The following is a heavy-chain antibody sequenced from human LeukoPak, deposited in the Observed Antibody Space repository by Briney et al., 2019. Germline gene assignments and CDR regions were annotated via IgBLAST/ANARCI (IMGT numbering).Heavy chain of an antibody. CDR1: GFTFSGYP. V-gene: IGHV3-30-3*02. Sequence: GGSLRLSCAASGFTFSGYPIHWVRQAPGKGLEWVAVISYDGSNKYYADSVKGRFTISRDNSKNTVYLQMNSLRAGDTAVYYCAKDRDGYNPDYWGQGTLVGVYS. J-gene: IGHJ4*02. CDR2: ISYDGSNK. CDR3: AKDRDGYNPDY. D-gene: IGHD5-24*01.